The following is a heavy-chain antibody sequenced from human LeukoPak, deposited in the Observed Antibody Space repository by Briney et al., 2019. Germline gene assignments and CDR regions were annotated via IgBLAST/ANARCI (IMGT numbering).Heavy chain of an antibody. Sequence: SQTLSLTCTVSGGSISSGDYYWSWIRQPPGNGLEWIWYIYYSGSTYYNPSLKSRVTISVDTSKNQFSLKLSSVTAADTAVYYCALTEVVAATPYYWGQGTLVTVSS. CDR2: IYYSGST. D-gene: IGHD2-15*01. CDR1: GGSISSGDYY. CDR3: ALTEVVAATPYY. V-gene: IGHV4-30-4*08. J-gene: IGHJ4*02.